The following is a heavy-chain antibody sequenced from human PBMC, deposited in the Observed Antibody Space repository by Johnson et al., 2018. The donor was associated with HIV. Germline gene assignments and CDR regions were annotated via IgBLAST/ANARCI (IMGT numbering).Heavy chain of an antibody. J-gene: IGHJ3*02. D-gene: IGHD5-12*01. V-gene: IGHV3-30*04. Sequence: QVQLVESGGGVVRPGGSLRLSCAASGFTFSSYAFHWVRQAPGKGLEWVALISFDGSGKYYADSVKGRSTISRDNSKNTLYLPMHRLTPEDTAVYSCARGAVSGYVSVDAFHIWGQGTLVTVS. CDR1: GFTFSSYA. CDR3: ARGAVSGYVSVDAFHI. CDR2: ISFDGSGK.